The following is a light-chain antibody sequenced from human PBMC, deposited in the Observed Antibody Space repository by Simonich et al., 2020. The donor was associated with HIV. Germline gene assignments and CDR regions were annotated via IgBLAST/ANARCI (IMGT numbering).Light chain of an antibody. J-gene: IGKJ4*01. Sequence: DIQLTQSPSFLSASVGDRVTITCRASQGIASYLSWYQQKPGKAPKLLIYRASTLQSGGPSRFSGSGSGTEFTLTISSLQPEDFATYYCQHLNSFLPLTFGGGTKVEIK. V-gene: IGKV1-9*01. CDR2: RAS. CDR1: QGIASY. CDR3: QHLNSFLPLT.